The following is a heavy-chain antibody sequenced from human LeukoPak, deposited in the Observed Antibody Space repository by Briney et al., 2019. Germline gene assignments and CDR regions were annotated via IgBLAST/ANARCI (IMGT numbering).Heavy chain of an antibody. Sequence: SETLSLTCAVYGGSFSGYYWSWIRQPPGKGLEWIGRIYTSGSTNYNPSLKSRVTMSVDTSKNQFSLKLSSVTAADTAVYYCARGRWELNWFDPWGQGTLVTVSS. D-gene: IGHD1-26*01. CDR2: IYTSGST. CDR1: GGSFSGYY. J-gene: IGHJ5*02. CDR3: ARGRWELNWFDP. V-gene: IGHV4-59*10.